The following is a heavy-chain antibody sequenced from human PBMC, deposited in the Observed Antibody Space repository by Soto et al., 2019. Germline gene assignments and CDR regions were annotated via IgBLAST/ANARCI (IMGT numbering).Heavy chain of an antibody. D-gene: IGHD3-3*01. V-gene: IGHV3-23*01. CDR2: ISGSGGST. Sequence: GGSLRLSCAASGFTFSSYAMSWVRQAPGKGLEWVSAISGSGGSTYYADSVKGRFTISRDNSKNTLYLQMNSLRAEDTAVYYCAKDPGIWSGYYTRDYYYYYMDVWGKGTTVTVSS. CDR1: GFTFSSYA. CDR3: AKDPGIWSGYYTRDYYYYYMDV. J-gene: IGHJ6*03.